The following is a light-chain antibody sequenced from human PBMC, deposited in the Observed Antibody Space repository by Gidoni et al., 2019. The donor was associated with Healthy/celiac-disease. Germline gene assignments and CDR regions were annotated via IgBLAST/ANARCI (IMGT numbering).Light chain of an antibody. Sequence: QLVLTQSPSASASLGASVKLPCPLSSAHSSYAIAWHQQQPDKDPWYLMKLNSDGSHSKGDGIPDRFSGSSSGAERYRTIASLQSEDEADYYCQTWGTGIRVFGGGTKLTVL. CDR2: LNSDGSH. CDR3: QTWGTGIRV. CDR1: SAHSSYA. V-gene: IGLV4-69*01. J-gene: IGLJ3*02.